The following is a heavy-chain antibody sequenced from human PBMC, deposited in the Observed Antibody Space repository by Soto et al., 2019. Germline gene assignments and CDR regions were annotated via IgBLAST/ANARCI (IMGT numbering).Heavy chain of an antibody. J-gene: IGHJ4*02. Sequence: QVQLVEAGGGVVQPGRSLRLSCAASGFTFSSYGMHWVRQAPGKGLEWVAVISYDGSNKYYAESVKGRFTISRDNSKNTLYLQMNSLRAEDTAVYYCAKLDLESFDYWGQGTLVTVSS. CDR2: ISYDGSNK. CDR1: GFTFSSYG. V-gene: IGHV3-30*18. D-gene: IGHD2-2*03. CDR3: AKLDLESFDY.